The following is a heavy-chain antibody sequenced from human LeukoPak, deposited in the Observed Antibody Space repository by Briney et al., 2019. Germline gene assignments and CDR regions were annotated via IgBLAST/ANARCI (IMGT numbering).Heavy chain of an antibody. CDR1: GFTFTSYA. CDR2: ISNSGGNT. Sequence: GGSLRLSCAASGFTFTSYAMSWVRQAPGKGLEWASGISNSGGNTYYADSVKGRFTISRDNSKNTLYLQMKSLRVEDTAVYYCAEGHRWHDYWGQGTLVTVSS. V-gene: IGHV3-23*01. D-gene: IGHD4-23*01. CDR3: AEGHRWHDY. J-gene: IGHJ4*02.